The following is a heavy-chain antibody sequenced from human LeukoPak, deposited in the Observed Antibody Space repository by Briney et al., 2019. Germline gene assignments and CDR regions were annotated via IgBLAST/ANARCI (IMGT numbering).Heavy chain of an antibody. CDR2: IYYSGIT. V-gene: IGHV4-59*01. J-gene: IGHJ3*02. Sequence: SETLSLTCTVSGGSISTYYWSWIRQPPGRGLEWIGYIYYSGITDYSPSLKSRVTISIDTSKKQFSLKLSSVTAADTAVYYCARWEASRVAFDIWGQGTLVTVSP. CDR1: GGSISTYY. D-gene: IGHD1-26*01. CDR3: ARWEASRVAFDI.